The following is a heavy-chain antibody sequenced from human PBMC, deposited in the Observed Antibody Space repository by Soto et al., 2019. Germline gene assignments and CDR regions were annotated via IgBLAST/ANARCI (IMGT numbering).Heavy chain of an antibody. CDR1: GYTFTSYD. CDR2: MNPNSGNT. J-gene: IGHJ4*02. V-gene: IGHV1-8*01. D-gene: IGHD3-10*01. CDR3: ARGRFGEFSVDY. Sequence: ASVKVSCKASGYTFTSYDINWVRQATGQGLEWMGWMNPNSGNTGYAQKFQGRVTMTRNTSISTAYMELGSLRSEDTAVYYCARGRFGEFSVDYWGQGTLVTVSS.